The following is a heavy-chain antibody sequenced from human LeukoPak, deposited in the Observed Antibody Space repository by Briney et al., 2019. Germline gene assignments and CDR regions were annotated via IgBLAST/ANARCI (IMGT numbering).Heavy chain of an antibody. CDR2: IYYSGST. Sequence: SETLSLTCIVSGGSISSYYWSWIRQPPGKGLEWIGYIYYSGSTNYNPSLKSRVTISVDTSKNQFSLKLSSVTAADTAVYYCARRRRGYSYGYDYWGQGTLVTVSS. CDR1: GGSISSYY. D-gene: IGHD5-18*01. V-gene: IGHV4-59*01. J-gene: IGHJ4*02. CDR3: ARRRRGYSYGYDY.